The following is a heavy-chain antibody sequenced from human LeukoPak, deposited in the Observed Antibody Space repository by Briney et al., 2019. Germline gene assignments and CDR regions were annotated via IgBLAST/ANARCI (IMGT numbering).Heavy chain of an antibody. CDR3: ASGAAGQF. D-gene: IGHD6-13*01. J-gene: IGHJ4*02. Sequence: GGSLRLSCVASGFPFSGYYMNWMRQAPGKGLEWISYISSTSSYTDYADSVKGRFTISRDNAQSTLFLQMNSLRVEDTAVYYCASGAAGQFWRRGTRIAVSS. CDR2: ISSTSSYT. CDR1: GFPFSGYY. V-gene: IGHV3-11*03.